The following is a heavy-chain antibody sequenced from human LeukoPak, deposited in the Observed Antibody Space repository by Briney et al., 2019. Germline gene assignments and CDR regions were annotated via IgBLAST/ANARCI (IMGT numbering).Heavy chain of an antibody. V-gene: IGHV3-7*01. D-gene: IGHD3-10*02. CDR1: GFTFNTYW. CDR2: IKPDGSES. CDR3: ARDVRSGLNYFVFADY. J-gene: IGHJ4*02. Sequence: PGGSLRLSCAASGFTFNTYWMSWVRQAPGKGLEWVANIKPDGSESYYADSVKGRFSISRDKTKNSLYLQMNSLRAEDTAVYYCARDVRSGLNYFVFADYWGQGALVTVSS.